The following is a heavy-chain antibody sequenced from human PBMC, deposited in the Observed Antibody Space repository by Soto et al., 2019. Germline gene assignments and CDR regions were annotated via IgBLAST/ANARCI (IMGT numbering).Heavy chain of an antibody. D-gene: IGHD4-17*01. CDR1: GFTVSSNY. CDR2: IYSGGST. CDR3: VRHNPTPARGDLDAFDI. V-gene: IGHV3-66*04. J-gene: IGHJ3*02. Sequence: GGSLRLSCAASGFTVSSNYMSWVRQAPGKGLEWVSVIYSGGSTYYADSVKGRFTISRDNSKNTLYLQMNSLRAEDTAVYYCVRHNPTPARGDLDAFDIWGQGTMVTVSS.